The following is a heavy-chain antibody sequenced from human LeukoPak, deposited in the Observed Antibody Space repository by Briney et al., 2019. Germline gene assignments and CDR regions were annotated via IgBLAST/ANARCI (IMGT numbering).Heavy chain of an antibody. CDR2: IYYSGST. CDR3: ARYSREAPYDSSGYYYFDY. J-gene: IGHJ4*02. CDR1: GGSISSYH. V-gene: IGHV4-59*08. Sequence: SETLSLTCTVSGGSISSYHWSWIRQPPGKGLEWIGYIYYSGSTNYNPSLKSRVTISVDTSKNQFSLKLSSVTAADTAVYYCARYSREAPYDSSGYYYFDYWGQGTLVTVSS. D-gene: IGHD3-22*01.